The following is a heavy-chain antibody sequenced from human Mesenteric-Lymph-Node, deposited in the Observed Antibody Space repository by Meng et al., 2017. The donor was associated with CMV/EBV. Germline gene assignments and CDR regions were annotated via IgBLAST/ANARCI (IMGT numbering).Heavy chain of an antibody. V-gene: IGHV3-15*01. J-gene: IGHJ6*02. CDR3: ARDKYYDFWSGYYYYGMDV. Sequence: GGSLRLSCAASGFTFSNAWMSWVRQAPGRGLEWVGRIKSKTDGGTTDYAAPVKGRFTISRDDSKNTLYLQMNSLKTEDTAVYYCARDKYYDFWSGYYYYGMDVWGQGTTVTVSS. CDR2: IKSKTDGGTT. D-gene: IGHD3-3*01. CDR1: GFTFSNAW.